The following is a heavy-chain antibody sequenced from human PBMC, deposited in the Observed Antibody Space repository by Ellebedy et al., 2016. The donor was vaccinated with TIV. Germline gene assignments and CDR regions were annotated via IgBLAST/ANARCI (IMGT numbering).Heavy chain of an antibody. Sequence: GESLKIPCAASGFTFSDYGMHWVRQAPGKGLEWVAVIYYDGSNKYYADSVKGRFTISRDNSMNTLYLQMNSLRAEDTAVYYCARYSGYDGLDYWGQGTLVTVSS. CDR3: ARYSGYDGLDY. V-gene: IGHV3-33*01. CDR1: GFTFSDYG. D-gene: IGHD5-12*01. J-gene: IGHJ4*02. CDR2: IYYDGSNK.